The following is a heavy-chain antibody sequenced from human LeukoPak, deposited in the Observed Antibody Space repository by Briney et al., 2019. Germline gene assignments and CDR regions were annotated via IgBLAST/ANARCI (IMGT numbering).Heavy chain of an antibody. D-gene: IGHD2-2*02. CDR2: IYYSGST. Sequence: SETLSLTCTVSGGSISSSSYYWGWIRQPPGKGLEWIGSIYYSGSTYYNPSLKSRVTISVDTSKNQFSLKLSSVTAADTAVYYCARRPVPAAIVYYYYYMDVWGKGTTVTVSS. J-gene: IGHJ6*03. CDR1: GGSISSSSYY. V-gene: IGHV4-39*01. CDR3: ARRPVPAAIVYYYYYMDV.